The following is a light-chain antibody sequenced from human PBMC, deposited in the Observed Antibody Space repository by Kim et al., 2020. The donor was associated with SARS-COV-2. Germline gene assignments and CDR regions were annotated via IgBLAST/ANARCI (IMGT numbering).Light chain of an antibody. CDR3: QQYNNWPYT. V-gene: IGKV3-15*01. CDR2: GAS. J-gene: IGKJ2*01. CDR1: PRARNN. Sequence: SGSPGERGTLSCRASPRARNNLAWYQQIPGQGPRLLIYGASNRATGISDRFRGRGFGTDFVLTISGLQSEDFAVYYCQQYNNWPYTFGQGTKLEI.